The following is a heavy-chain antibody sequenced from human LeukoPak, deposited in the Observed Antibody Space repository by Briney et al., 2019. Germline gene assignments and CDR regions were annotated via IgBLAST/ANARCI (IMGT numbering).Heavy chain of an antibody. CDR3: ARDTGY. CDR1: EDTFANYY. Sequence: ASVKVSCKASEDTFANYYIHWVCQAPGQGLEWMGVINPSGGNTNYAQRFQGRVTLTGDTSTSTVYMELSSLRSEDTAVYYCARDTGYWGQGTLVTVSS. J-gene: IGHJ4*02. CDR2: INPSGGNT. V-gene: IGHV1-46*01. D-gene: IGHD1-1*01.